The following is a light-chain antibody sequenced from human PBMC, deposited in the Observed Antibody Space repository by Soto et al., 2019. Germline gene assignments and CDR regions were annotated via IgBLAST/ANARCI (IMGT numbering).Light chain of an antibody. CDR3: QSYDSSLRGSV. CDR1: SSNIGAGYD. Sequence: QSVLTQPPSVSGAPGQRVTISCTGSSSNIGAGYDVHWYRQLPGTAPKLLIYVNSNRPSGVPDRFSGSKSDTSASLAITGLQAEDEADYYCQSYDSSLRGSVFGGGTKLTVL. CDR2: VNS. V-gene: IGLV1-40*01. J-gene: IGLJ3*02.